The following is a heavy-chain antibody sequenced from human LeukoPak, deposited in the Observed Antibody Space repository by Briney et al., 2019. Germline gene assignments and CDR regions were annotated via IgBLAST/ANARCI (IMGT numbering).Heavy chain of an antibody. CDR3: ARDIRSGSWDY. CDR2: IYYRGTT. D-gene: IGHD1-26*01. J-gene: IGHJ4*02. V-gene: IGHV4-59*12. CDR1: GGSISSYY. Sequence: PSETLSLTCTVSGGSISSYYWTWIRQPPGKGLEWIGYIYYRGTTNYNPSLRSRVTMALDTSKNQFSLKLSSVTAADTAVYYCARDIRSGSWDYWGQGTLVTVSS.